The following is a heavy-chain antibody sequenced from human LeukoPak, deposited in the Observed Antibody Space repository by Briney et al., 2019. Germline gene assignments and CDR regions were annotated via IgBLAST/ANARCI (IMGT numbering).Heavy chain of an antibody. V-gene: IGHV3-23*01. D-gene: IGHD6-6*01. CDR1: GFTFSSYA. CDR2: ISGSGGST. Sequence: GGSLRLSCAASGFTFSSYAMSWVRQAPGKGLEWVSAISGSGGSTYYADSVKGRFTISRDNSKNTLYLQMNSLRAEDTAVYYCAKRQTSSSLLYYFNYWGQGTLVTVSS. CDR3: AKRQTSSSLLYYFNY. J-gene: IGHJ4*02.